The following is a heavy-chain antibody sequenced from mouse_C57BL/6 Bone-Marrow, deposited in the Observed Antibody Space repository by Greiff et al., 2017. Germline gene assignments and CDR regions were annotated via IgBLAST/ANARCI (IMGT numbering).Heavy chain of an antibody. CDR1: GFTFSSYT. J-gene: IGHJ1*03. CDR3: AIYDYGDFDV. V-gene: IGHV5-9*01. CDR2: ISGGGGNT. D-gene: IGHD2-4*01. Sequence: EVKLVESGGGLVKPGGSLKLSCAASGFTFSSYTMSWVRQTPEKRLELVATISGGGGNTYYPDSVKGRFTISRDNAKNTLYLQMSSLRSEDTALDYCAIYDYGDFDVWGTGTTVTVSS.